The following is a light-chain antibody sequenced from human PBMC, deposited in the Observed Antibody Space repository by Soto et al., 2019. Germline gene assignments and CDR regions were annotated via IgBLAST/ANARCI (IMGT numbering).Light chain of an antibody. CDR1: RSISDY. V-gene: IGKV1-39*01. Sequence: DIQMTQSPSSLSASVGDRVSITCRASRSISDYLNWYQQKPGTAPKLLIYRASILESGVPSRFSGSGSATDFTLTISSLQTEDFATYDCQQSYNTVITVGQGTRLEIK. J-gene: IGKJ5*01. CDR2: RAS. CDR3: QQSYNTVIT.